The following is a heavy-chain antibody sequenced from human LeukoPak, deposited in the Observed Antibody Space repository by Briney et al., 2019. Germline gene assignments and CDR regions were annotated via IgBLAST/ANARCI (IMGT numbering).Heavy chain of an antibody. Sequence: ASVKASCKASGYTFTSYGISWVRQAPGQGLEWMGWISAYNGNTNYAQKLQGRVTLTTDTSTSTAYIDLGNLRSDATRVYISERYLDGDSFDYWGQGTLVTVSS. CDR2: ISAYNGNT. D-gene: IGHD4-17*01. CDR3: ERYLDGDSFDY. V-gene: IGHV1-18*01. CDR1: GYTFTSYG. J-gene: IGHJ4*02.